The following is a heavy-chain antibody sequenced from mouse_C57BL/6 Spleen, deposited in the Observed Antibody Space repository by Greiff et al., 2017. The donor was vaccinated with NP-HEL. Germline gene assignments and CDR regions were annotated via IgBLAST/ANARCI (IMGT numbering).Heavy chain of an antibody. J-gene: IGHJ3*01. CDR2: IYPRSGNT. V-gene: IGHV1-81*01. CDR1: GYTFTSYG. Sequence: QVQLKQSGAELARPGASVKLSCKASGYTFTSYGISWVKQRTGQGLEWIGEIYPRSGNTYYNEKFKGKATLTADKSSSTAYMELRSLTSEDSAVYFCARWGDVGAYWGQGTLVTVSA. D-gene: IGHD3-3*01. CDR3: ARWGDVGAY.